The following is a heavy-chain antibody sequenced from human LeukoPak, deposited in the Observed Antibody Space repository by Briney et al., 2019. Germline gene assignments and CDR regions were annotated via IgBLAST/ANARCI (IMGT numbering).Heavy chain of an antibody. CDR2: IIPIFGTA. CDR1: GGTFSSYA. CDR3: ASCSSSSEYYYYYMDV. V-gene: IGHV1-69*05. J-gene: IGHJ6*03. D-gene: IGHD6-6*01. Sequence: SVKVSCKASGGTFSSYAISWVRQAPGQGLEWMGGIIPIFGTANYAQMFQGRVTITTDESTSTAYMELSSLRSEDTAVYYCASCSSSSEYYYYYMDVRGKGATVTVSS.